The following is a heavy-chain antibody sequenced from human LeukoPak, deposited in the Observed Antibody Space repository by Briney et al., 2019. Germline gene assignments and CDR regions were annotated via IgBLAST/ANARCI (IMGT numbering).Heavy chain of an antibody. J-gene: IGHJ6*04. CDR1: GFTFSTYR. V-gene: IGHV3-7*01. Sequence: GGSLRLSCAASGFTFSTYRMSWVRQAPGKGLAWVANIKQDGSEKHYVDSVKGRFTISRDNAKNSLYLQMNSLRAGDTAVYYCAELGITMIGGVWGKGTTVTISS. D-gene: IGHD3-10*02. CDR2: IKQDGSEK. CDR3: AELGITMIGGV.